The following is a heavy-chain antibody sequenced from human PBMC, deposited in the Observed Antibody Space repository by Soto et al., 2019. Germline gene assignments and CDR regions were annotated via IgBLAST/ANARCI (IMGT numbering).Heavy chain of an antibody. V-gene: IGHV1-8*01. CDR2: MNPNSGNT. CDR3: ARGRGSVYIWGSYRRYYFDY. Sequence: ASVKVSCKASGYTFTSYDINWVRQATGQGLEWMGWMNPNSGNTGYAQKFQGRVTMTRNTSISTAYMELSSLRSEDTAVYYCARGRGSVYIWGSYRRYYFDYWGQGTLVTVSS. D-gene: IGHD3-16*02. CDR1: GYTFTSYD. J-gene: IGHJ4*02.